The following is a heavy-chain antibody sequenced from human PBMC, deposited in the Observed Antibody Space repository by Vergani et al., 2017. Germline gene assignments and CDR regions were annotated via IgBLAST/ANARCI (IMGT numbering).Heavy chain of an antibody. J-gene: IGHJ4*01. CDR3: ASSIAAAGTRVALDY. V-gene: IGHV3-30-3*01. CDR1: GFTFSSYA. D-gene: IGHD6-13*01. CDR2: ISYDGSNK. Sequence: QVQLVESGGGVVQPGRSLRLSCAASGFTFSSYAMHWVRQAPGKGLEWVAVISYDGSNKYYADSVKGRFTISRDNSKNTLYLQMNSLRAEDTAVYYCASSIAAAGTRVALDYWGHGTLVTVSS.